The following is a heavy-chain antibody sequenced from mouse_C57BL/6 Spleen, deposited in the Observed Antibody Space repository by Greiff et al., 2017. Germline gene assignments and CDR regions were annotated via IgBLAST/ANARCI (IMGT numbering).Heavy chain of an antibody. CDR2: ISSGGSYT. V-gene: IGHV5-6*01. CDR3: ASLSREGY. CDR1: GFTFSSYG. D-gene: IGHD6-1*01. J-gene: IGHJ4*01. Sequence: EVKVVESGGDLVKPGGSLKLSCAASGFTFSSYGMSWVRQTPDKRLEWVATISSGGSYTYYPDSVKGRFTISRDNAKNTLYLQMSSLKSEDTAMYYCASLSREGYWGQGTSVTVSS.